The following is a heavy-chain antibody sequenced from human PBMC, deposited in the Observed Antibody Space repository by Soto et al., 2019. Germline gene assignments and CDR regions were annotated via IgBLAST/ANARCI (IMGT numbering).Heavy chain of an antibody. D-gene: IGHD2-15*01. J-gene: IGHJ4*02. CDR3: ARAGAATLSDY. V-gene: IGHV4-59*01. Sequence: QVQLQESGPGLVKASETLSLTCTVSVGSISNYYCSWIRQPPGKGLEWIGYIYYSGSANYNPSLKSRVTISVDTSKNQFSLKLSSVTAADTAVYYCARAGAATLSDYWGQGTLVTVSS. CDR2: IYYSGSA. CDR1: VGSISNYY.